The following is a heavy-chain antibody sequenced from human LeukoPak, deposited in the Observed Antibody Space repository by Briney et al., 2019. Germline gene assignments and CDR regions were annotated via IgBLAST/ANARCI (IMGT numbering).Heavy chain of an antibody. D-gene: IGHD1-20*01. CDR3: ARGRSITGTGGDFDY. J-gene: IGHJ4*02. V-gene: IGHV4-31*03. Sequence: SETLSLTCTVSGDSISSGGYYWRWIRQHPGKGLECIGYIFYSGSTHSNPSLKSRVTISVDTSKNQFSLKLSSVTAADTAVYYCARGRSITGTGGDFDYWGQGTLVTVSS. CDR1: GDSISSGGYY. CDR2: IFYSGST.